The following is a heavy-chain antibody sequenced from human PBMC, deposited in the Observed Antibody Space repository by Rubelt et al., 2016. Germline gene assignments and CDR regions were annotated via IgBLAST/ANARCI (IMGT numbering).Heavy chain of an antibody. D-gene: IGHD6-13*01. CDR3: ASSSSSWYDY. V-gene: IGHV1-18*01. J-gene: IGHJ4*02. CDR1: GYTFTSYG. CDR2: ISAYNGNT. Sequence: QVQLVQSGAEVKKPGASVKVSCKASGYTFTSYGISWVRQAPGQGLEWMGWISAYNGNTNDSQKLKGRVTMTRDTSTRTAYMELRRLRSDGTAVYYCASSSSSWYDYWGQGTLVTVSS.